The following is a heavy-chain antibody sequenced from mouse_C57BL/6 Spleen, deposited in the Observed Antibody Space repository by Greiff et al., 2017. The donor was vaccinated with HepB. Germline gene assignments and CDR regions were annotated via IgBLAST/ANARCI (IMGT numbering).Heavy chain of an antibody. D-gene: IGHD2-3*01. J-gene: IGHJ2*01. V-gene: IGHV1-15*01. CDR3: TCPIYDGYYPFYFDY. CDR1: GYTFTDYE. Sequence: VQLQQSGAELVRPGASVTLSCKASGYTFTDYEMHWVKQTPVHGLEWIGAIDPETGGTAYNQKFKGKAILTADKSSSTAYMELRSLTSEDSAVYYCTCPIYDGYYPFYFDYWGQGTTLTVSS. CDR2: IDPETGGT.